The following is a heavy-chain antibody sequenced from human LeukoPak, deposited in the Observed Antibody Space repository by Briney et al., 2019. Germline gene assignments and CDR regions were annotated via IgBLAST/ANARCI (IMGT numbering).Heavy chain of an antibody. Sequence: GASVKVSCKASGGTFSSYAISWVRQAPGQGLEWMGGIIPIFGTANYAQKFQGRVTITADESTSTAYMELSSLRSEDTAVYYCAKVRGNVGSSYFPDYWGQGTLVTVTS. CDR2: IIPIFGTA. CDR1: GGTFSSYA. V-gene: IGHV1-69*13. J-gene: IGHJ4*02. D-gene: IGHD3-22*01. CDR3: AKVRGNVGSSYFPDY.